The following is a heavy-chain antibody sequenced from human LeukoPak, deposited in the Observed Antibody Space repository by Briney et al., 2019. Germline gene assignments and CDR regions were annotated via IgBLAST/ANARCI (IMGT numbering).Heavy chain of an antibody. J-gene: IGHJ5*02. CDR2: INPNSGGT. CDR1: GYSFTDYY. V-gene: IGHV1-2*02. D-gene: IGHD3-16*01. CDR3: ARSDALHGGPYLIGP. Sequence: GASVKVSCKTSGYSFTDYYMHWVRQAPGQGLEWMGWINPNSGGTSSAQKFQGRVTMTRDTSITTVYMEVNWLTSDDTAMYYCARSDALHGGPYLIGPWGQGTLVTVSS.